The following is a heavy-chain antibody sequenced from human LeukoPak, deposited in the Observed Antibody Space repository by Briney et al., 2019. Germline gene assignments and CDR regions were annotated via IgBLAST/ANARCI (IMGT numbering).Heavy chain of an antibody. CDR3: ARERNFYYFDY. CDR2: ITEDCNYI. Sequence: GGSLRLSCAASGFTFSDAWMTWVRQAPGKGLEWVSSITEDCNYIFYADSVKGRFTISRDNAQNSLFLELNSLRGEDTAVYYCARERNFYYFDYWGQGALVSVCS. D-gene: IGHD3-3*01. V-gene: IGHV3-21*01. CDR1: GFTFSDAW. J-gene: IGHJ4*02.